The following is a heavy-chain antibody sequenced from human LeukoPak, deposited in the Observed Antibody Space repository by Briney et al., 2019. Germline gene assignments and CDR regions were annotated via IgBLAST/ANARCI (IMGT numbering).Heavy chain of an antibody. Sequence: SVKVSRKASGGTFSSYAISWVRQAPGQGLEWMGGIIHIFGTANYAQKFQGRVTITADESTSTAYMELSSLRSEDTAVYYCASLNFTMVRGVMFAFDIWGQGTMVTVSS. D-gene: IGHD3-10*01. CDR3: ASLNFTMVRGVMFAFDI. V-gene: IGHV1-69*01. CDR2: IIHIFGTA. J-gene: IGHJ3*02. CDR1: GGTFSSYA.